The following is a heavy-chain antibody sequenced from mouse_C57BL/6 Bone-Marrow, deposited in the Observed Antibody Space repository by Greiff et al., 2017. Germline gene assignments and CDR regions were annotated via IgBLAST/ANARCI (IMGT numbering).Heavy chain of an antibody. V-gene: IGHV1-7*01. CDR3: ERCLGAMDY. J-gene: IGHJ4*01. CDR1: GYTFTSYW. CDR2: INPSSGYT. D-gene: IGHD3-1*01. Sequence: QVQLKQSGAELAKPGASVKLSCKASGYTFTSYWMHWVKQRPGQGLEWIGYINPSSGYTKYNQKFKDKATLTADKSSSTAYMQLSSLAYEDSAVYDCERCLGAMDYWGQGTSVTVSS.